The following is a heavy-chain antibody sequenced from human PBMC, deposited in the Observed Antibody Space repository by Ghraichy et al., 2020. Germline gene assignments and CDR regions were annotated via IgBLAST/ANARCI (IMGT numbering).Heavy chain of an antibody. V-gene: IGHV3-53*01. Sequence: GGSLRLSCAASGFTVSSNSMSWVRQAPGKGLEWVSVICSGGGTYYADSVKGRFTISRDNSTNTLYLQMNSLRAEDKAVYYCSRAHSGYSYGFSSYYFDDWGQGSLVTVYS. J-gene: IGHJ4*02. D-gene: IGHD5-18*01. CDR1: GFTVSSNS. CDR3: SRAHSGYSYGFSSYYFDD. CDR2: ICSGGGT.